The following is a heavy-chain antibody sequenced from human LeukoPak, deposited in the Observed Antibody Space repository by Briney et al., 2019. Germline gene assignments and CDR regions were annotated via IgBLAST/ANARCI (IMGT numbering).Heavy chain of an antibody. D-gene: IGHD3-16*01. CDR2: ITLNSGDT. CDR3: ARDTKRSRARWENLGIDP. Sequence: VSVKVSCKASGYTFTSYYMHWVRQAPGQGLEWMGWITLNSGDTKYAQKFQGRVTMTRDTSISTAYMELRSLRSDDTAVYYCARDTKRSRARWENLGIDPWGQGTLVTVSS. J-gene: IGHJ5*02. V-gene: IGHV1-2*02. CDR1: GYTFTSYY.